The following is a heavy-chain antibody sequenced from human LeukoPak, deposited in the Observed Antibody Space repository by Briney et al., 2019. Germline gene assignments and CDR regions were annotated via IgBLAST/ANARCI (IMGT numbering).Heavy chain of an antibody. D-gene: IGHD3-10*01. CDR1: GFSFSSYA. CDR2: IYSGGST. Sequence: GSLRLSCAASGFSFSSYALSWVRQAPGKGLEWVSVIYSGGSTYYADSVKGRFTISRDNSKNTLYLQMNSLRAEDTAVYYCARVKAGYYYYMDVWGKGTTVTVSS. J-gene: IGHJ6*03. CDR3: ARVKAGYYYYMDV. V-gene: IGHV3-53*01.